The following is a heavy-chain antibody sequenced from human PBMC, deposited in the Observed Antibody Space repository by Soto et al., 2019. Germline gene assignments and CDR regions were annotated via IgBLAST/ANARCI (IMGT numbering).Heavy chain of an antibody. J-gene: IGHJ4*02. V-gene: IGHV3-33*01. D-gene: IGHD5-12*01. CDR1: GFIFSNYG. Sequence: LRLSCAASGFIFSNYGMHWVRQAPGKGLEWVAAIWYDGSLKYYADSVKGRFTISRDNSKNTVYLQMTSLRAEDTAVYYCARVEGYSGLDGQAVAAHKPVEYWGQGALVTASS. CDR3: ARVEGYSGLDGQAVAAHKPVEY. CDR2: IWYDGSLK.